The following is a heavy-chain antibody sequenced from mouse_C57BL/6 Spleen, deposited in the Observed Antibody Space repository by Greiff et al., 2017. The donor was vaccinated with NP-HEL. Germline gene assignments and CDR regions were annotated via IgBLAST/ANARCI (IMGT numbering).Heavy chain of an antibody. J-gene: IGHJ3*01. D-gene: IGHD2-3*01. CDR3: ARHNDGYFSWFAY. CDR1: GFTFSSYT. Sequence: EVKLMESGGGLVKPGGSLKLSCAASGFTFSSYTMSWVRQTPEKRLEWVATISGGGGNTYYPDSVKGRFTISRDNAKNTLYLQMSSLRSEDTALYYCARHNDGYFSWFAYWGQGTLVTVSA. CDR2: ISGGGGNT. V-gene: IGHV5-9*01.